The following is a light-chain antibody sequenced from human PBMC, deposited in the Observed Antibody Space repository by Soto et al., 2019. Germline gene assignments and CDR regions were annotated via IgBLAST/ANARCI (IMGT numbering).Light chain of an antibody. CDR1: QSVRSN. CDR3: QQYNNCPRT. J-gene: IGKJ1*01. Sequence: EIVLTQSPATLSVSPGERATLSCRASQSVRSNLAWYQQHPGQAPRLLIYGASTRAPGIPARFSGSGSGKEFIITSSIPYSEDVAYYYRQQYNNCPRTFGQGTPVEIK. CDR2: GAS. V-gene: IGKV3-15*01.